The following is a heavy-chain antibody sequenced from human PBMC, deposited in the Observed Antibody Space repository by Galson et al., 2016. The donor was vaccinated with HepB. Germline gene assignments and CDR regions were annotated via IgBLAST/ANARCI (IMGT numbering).Heavy chain of an antibody. D-gene: IGHD2-15*01. CDR2: ISGSADST. Sequence: SLRLSCAASGFTFSNYAMTWVRQAPGKGLEWVSTISGSADSTYYSDSVRGRFTISRDNSKNTLYLQMNSLRADDTAVYFCAKDLARAFYHSGSCYPFDPWGQGTLVTVSS. J-gene: IGHJ5*02. V-gene: IGHV3-23*01. CDR3: AKDLARAFYHSGSCYPFDP. CDR1: GFTFSNYA.